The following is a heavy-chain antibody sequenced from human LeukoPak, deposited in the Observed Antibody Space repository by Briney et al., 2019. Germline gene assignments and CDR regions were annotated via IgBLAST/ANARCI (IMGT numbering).Heavy chain of an antibody. Sequence: GGSLRLSCAASGFTVSSNYMSWVRQAPGKGLEWVANIKLDGSEKNYVDSVKGRFTISRDNTKNSLYLQMNSLRAEDTAVFYCARDQYDTWSRRGNFDSWGQGTLVIVSS. V-gene: IGHV3-7*03. CDR3: ARDQYDTWSRRGNFDS. J-gene: IGHJ4*02. CDR1: GFTVSSNY. CDR2: IKLDGSEK. D-gene: IGHD3/OR15-3a*01.